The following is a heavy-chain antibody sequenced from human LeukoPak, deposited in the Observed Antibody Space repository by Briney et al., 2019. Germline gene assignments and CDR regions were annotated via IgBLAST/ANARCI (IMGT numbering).Heavy chain of an antibody. CDR2: ISSSDTI. CDR1: GFTFRSYT. V-gene: IGHV3-48*01. Sequence: GGSLRLSCATSGFTFRSYTMNSVCQAPGKGLEWGSYISSSDTIYQADSVKGRFTISRDNAKNSLYLQMNSLRAEDTAVYYCGRAVAGRFDYWGQGTLVTVSS. J-gene: IGHJ4*02. D-gene: IGHD6-19*01. CDR3: GRAVAGRFDY.